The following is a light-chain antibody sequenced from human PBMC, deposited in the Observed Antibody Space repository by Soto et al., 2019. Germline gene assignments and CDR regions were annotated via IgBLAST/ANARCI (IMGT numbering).Light chain of an antibody. CDR3: KQYNSWHRT. CDR2: GES. CDR1: QSVTDN. J-gene: IGKJ1*01. Sequence: RASQSVTDNLAWYQHKPGQDHRIIIYGESTRASGITDRFSGSGSGTDFTLTISSMQSEDFAVYYCKQYNSWHRTLGKGTKLDIK. V-gene: IGKV3-15*01.